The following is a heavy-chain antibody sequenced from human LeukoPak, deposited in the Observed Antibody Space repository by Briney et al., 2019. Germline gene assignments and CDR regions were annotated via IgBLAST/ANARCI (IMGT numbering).Heavy chain of an antibody. J-gene: IGHJ6*03. D-gene: IGHD5-18*01. V-gene: IGHV4-39*01. CDR2: IYYSGST. Sequence: SETLSLTCTVSGDSISTSSYYWGWIRQPPGKGLEWLGSIYYSGSTNYNPSLKSRVTISVDTSKNQFSLKLSSVTAADTAVYYCARQMDTAMVTGHYYYYMDVWGKGTTVTVSS. CDR3: ARQMDTAMVTGHYYYYMDV. CDR1: GDSISTSSYY.